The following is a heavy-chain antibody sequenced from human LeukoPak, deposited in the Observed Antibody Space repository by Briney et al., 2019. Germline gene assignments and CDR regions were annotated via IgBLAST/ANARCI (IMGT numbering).Heavy chain of an antibody. CDR3: AREFRATIFGVVIIKDNWFDP. CDR1: GYTFTSYG. D-gene: IGHD3-3*01. V-gene: IGHV1-69*06. J-gene: IGHJ5*02. CDR2: IIPIFGTA. Sequence: GASVKVSCKASGYTFTSYGISWVRQAPGQGLEWMGGIIPIFGTANYAQKFQGRVTITADKSTSTAYMELSSLRSEDTAVYYCAREFRATIFGVVIIKDNWFDPWGQGTLVTVSS.